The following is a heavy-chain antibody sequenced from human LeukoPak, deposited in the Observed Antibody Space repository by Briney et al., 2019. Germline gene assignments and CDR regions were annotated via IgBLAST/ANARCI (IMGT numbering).Heavy chain of an antibody. CDR3: AREQWLVRGDY. V-gene: IGHV1-18*04. D-gene: IGHD6-19*01. J-gene: IGHJ4*02. CDR1: GYTFTIYG. CDR2: LSAYNGNT. Sequence: ASVNVSCKASGYTFTIYGISCVRQAPGQARVGMGCLSAYNGNTNYTQNLQGRVTITTDTSTSTAYMELRSLRSDDTAVYYCAREQWLVRGDYWGQGTLVSVSS.